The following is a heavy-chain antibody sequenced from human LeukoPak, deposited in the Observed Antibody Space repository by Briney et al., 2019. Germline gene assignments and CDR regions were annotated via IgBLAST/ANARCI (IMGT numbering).Heavy chain of an antibody. CDR1: GGSISSYY. D-gene: IGHD3-3*01. CDR3: AVGLLHPFDY. J-gene: IGHJ4*02. Sequence: SETLSLTCTVSGGSISSYYWSWIRQPPGKRLEWIGYIYYSGSTNYNPSLKSRVTISVDTSKNQFSLKLSSVTAADTAVYYCAVGLLHPFDYWGQGTLVTVSS. V-gene: IGHV4-59*08. CDR2: IYYSGST.